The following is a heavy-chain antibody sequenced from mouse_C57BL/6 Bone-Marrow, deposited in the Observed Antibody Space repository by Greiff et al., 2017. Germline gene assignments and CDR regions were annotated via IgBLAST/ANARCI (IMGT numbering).Heavy chain of an antibody. D-gene: IGHD1-1*01. J-gene: IGHJ4*01. Sequence: QVQLQQSGPGLVQPSQSLSITCTVSGFSLTSYGVHWVRQSPGKGLEWLGVIWRGGSTDYNAAFMSRLSITKDNSKSQVFFKMNSLQADDTAIYYCAKNLDYGSSRGAMDYWGQGTSVTVSS. CDR2: IWRGGST. CDR1: GFSLTSYG. CDR3: AKNLDYGSSRGAMDY. V-gene: IGHV2-5*01.